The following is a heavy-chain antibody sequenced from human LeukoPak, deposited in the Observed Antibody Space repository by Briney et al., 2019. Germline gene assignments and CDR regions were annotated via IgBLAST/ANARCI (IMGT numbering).Heavy chain of an antibody. D-gene: IGHD1-20*01. V-gene: IGHV1-18*04. CDR1: GYTFTSYY. CDR2: ISAYNGNT. J-gene: IGHJ6*02. CDR3: ARVHNWNAGVEIPYYYYYGMDV. Sequence: ASVTVSCTASGYTFTSYYMHWVRQAPGQGLEWMGWISAYNGNTNYAQKLQGRVAMTTDTSTSTAYMELRSLRSDDTAVYYCARVHNWNAGVEIPYYYYYGMDVWGQGTTVTVSS.